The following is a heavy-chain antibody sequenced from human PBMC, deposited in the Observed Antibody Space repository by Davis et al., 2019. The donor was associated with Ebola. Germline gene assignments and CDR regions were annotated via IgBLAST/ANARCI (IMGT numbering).Heavy chain of an antibody. CDR3: ARNHRPWGIVVVILDY. Sequence: GESLKISCAASGFTFSSYAMHWVRQAPGKGLEYVSAISSNGGSTYYADSVKGRFTISRDNSKNTLYLQMNSLRAEDTAVYYCARNHRPWGIVVVILDYWGQGTLVTVSS. D-gene: IGHD3-22*01. V-gene: IGHV3-64*04. J-gene: IGHJ4*02. CDR1: GFTFSSYA. CDR2: ISSNGGST.